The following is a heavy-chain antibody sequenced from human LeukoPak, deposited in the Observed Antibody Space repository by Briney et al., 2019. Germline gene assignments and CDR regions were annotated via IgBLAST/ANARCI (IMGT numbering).Heavy chain of an antibody. CDR1: GFTFSSYW. CDR3: AREGPNTIFGPREDY. CDR2: IKQDGSEK. D-gene: IGHD3-3*01. J-gene: IGHJ4*02. Sequence: GGSLRLSCAASGFTFSSYWMSWVRQAPGKGLEWVANIKQDGSEKYYVDSVKGRFTISRDNAKNSLYLQMNSLGAEDTAVYYCAREGPNTIFGPREDYWGQGTLVTVSS. V-gene: IGHV3-7*01.